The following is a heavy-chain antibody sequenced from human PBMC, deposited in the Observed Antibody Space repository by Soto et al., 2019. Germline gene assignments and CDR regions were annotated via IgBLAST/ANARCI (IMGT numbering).Heavy chain of an antibody. D-gene: IGHD6-19*01. J-gene: IGHJ4*02. CDR1: GFTFSSFW. V-gene: IGHV3-7*01. CDR3: ARGSGWAADY. CDR2: IKQEGSET. Sequence: GGSLRLSCAASGFTFSSFWMHWVRQAPGKGLEWVAVIKQEGSETHYVDSVKGRFTISRDNVKNSLFLQMNSLRAEDSAVYYCARGSGWAADYWGRGTLVTVS.